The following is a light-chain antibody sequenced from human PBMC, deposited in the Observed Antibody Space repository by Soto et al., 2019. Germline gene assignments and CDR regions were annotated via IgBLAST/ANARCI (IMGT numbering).Light chain of an antibody. J-gene: IGLJ2*01. V-gene: IGLV3-21*04. Sequence: SSELTQPPSVSVAPGETARISCGGNNIGSKGVHWYQQKPGQAPVLVIYSDTDLPPVIPERFSGSNSANMATLTISRVEAGYVADYYCKVWDSGSAHVLFGGGTKVTVL. CDR2: SDT. CDR3: KVWDSGSAHVL. CDR1: NIGSKG.